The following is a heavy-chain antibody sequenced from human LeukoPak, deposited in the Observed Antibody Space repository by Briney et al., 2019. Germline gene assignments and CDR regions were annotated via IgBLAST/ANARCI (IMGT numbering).Heavy chain of an antibody. CDR3: AKDIIPYYYGSGAFGP. Sequence: GGSLRLSCAASGFTFSSFGMHWVRQAPGKGLEWVAFIRYGGSNKYYADSVKGRFTISRDNAKNSLYLQMNSLRAEDTALYYCAKDIIPYYYGSGAFGPWGQGTLVTVSS. CDR1: GFTFSSFG. V-gene: IGHV3-30*02. D-gene: IGHD3-10*01. J-gene: IGHJ5*02. CDR2: IRYGGSNK.